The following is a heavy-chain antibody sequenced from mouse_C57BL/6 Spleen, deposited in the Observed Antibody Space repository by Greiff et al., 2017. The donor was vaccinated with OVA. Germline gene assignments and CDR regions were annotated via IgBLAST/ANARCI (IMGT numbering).Heavy chain of an antibody. V-gene: IGHV1-69*01. Sequence: QVQLQQPGAELVMPGASVKLSCKASGYTFTSYWMHWVKQRSGQGLEWIGEIDPSDSYTNYNQKFKGKFTLTVDKSSSTSYMQLSSLTSEDSAVYYCARGGGNLPFADWGRGTLVTVSA. D-gene: IGHD2-1*01. CDR2: IDPSDSYT. J-gene: IGHJ3*01. CDR3: ARGGGNLPFAD. CDR1: GYTFTSYW.